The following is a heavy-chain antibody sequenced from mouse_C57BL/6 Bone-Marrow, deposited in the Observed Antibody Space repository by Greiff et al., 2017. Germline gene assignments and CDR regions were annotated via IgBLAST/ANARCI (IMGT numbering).Heavy chain of an antibody. CDR2: ISAGGSYT. D-gene: IGHD1-1*01. CDR3: ARVEDYGSGHVYFDV. V-gene: IGHV5-4*03. Sequence: EVKVVESGGGLVKPGGSLKLSCAASGFTFSSYAMSWVRQTPEKRLEWVVTISAGGSYTYYPDNVKGRFTLSRDNARNNLYLQMRHLKSEDTAMYYCARVEDYGSGHVYFDVWGTWTTVTVSS. J-gene: IGHJ1*03. CDR1: GFTFSSYA.